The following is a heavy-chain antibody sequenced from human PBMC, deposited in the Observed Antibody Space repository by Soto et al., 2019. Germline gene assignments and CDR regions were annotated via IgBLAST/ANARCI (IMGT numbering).Heavy chain of an antibody. CDR2: ISSSSSYI. CDR3: ARVGGTQYSNHLDY. V-gene: IGHV3-21*01. CDR1: GFTFSSYS. Sequence: GGSLRLSCAASGFTFSSYSMNWVRQAPGKGLEWVSSISSSSSYIYYADSVKGRFTISRDNAKNSLYLQMNSLRAEDTAVYYCARVGGTQYSNHLDYWGQGTLVTVSS. J-gene: IGHJ4*02. D-gene: IGHD6-13*01.